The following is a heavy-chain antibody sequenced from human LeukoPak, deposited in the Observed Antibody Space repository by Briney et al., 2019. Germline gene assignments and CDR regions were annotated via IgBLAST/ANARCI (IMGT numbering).Heavy chain of an antibody. CDR2: ISYDGSNK. D-gene: IGHD6-13*01. Sequence: PGGSLRLSCTASGFTFGDYAMSWFRQAPGKGLEWVAVISYDGSNKYYADSVKGRFTISRDNSKNTLYLQMNSLRAEDTAVYYCAKVGIAAHHWGQGTLVTVSS. CDR3: AKVGIAAHH. CDR1: GFTFGDYA. V-gene: IGHV3-30*04. J-gene: IGHJ5*02.